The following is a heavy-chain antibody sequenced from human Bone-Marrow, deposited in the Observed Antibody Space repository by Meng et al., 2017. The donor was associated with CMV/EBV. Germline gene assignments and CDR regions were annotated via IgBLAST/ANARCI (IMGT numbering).Heavy chain of an antibody. CDR1: GFTFSSIG. CDR3: AKGLLECFDY. Sequence: QGVVAGVGGGGGPPGGSLRLSCAASGFTFSSIGIDWVRPAPGKGLEWVAFIRYDGSNKYYADSVKVRFTISRDNSKNTLYLQMNRLRAEDTSVYYCAKGLLECFDYWGQGTLVTVSS. J-gene: IGHJ4*02. V-gene: IGHV3-30*02. CDR2: IRYDGSNK. D-gene: IGHD3-3*01.